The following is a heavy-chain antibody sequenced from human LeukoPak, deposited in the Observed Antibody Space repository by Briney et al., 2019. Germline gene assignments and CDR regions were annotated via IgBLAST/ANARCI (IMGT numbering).Heavy chain of an antibody. J-gene: IGHJ4*02. D-gene: IGHD6-19*01. CDR2: ISYDGSNK. CDR3: ARDPVAGPDY. Sequence: GGSLRLSCAASGFTFSSYAMHWVRQAPGKGVEWVAVISYDGSNKYYADSVKGRFTISRDNSKNTLYLQMNSLRAEDTAVYYCARDPVAGPDYWGQGTLVTVSS. CDR1: GFTFSSYA. V-gene: IGHV3-30-3*01.